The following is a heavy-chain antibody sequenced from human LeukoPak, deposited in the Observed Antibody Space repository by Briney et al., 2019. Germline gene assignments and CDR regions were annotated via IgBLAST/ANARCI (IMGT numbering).Heavy chain of an antibody. V-gene: IGHV4-59*01. CDR1: GGSISSYY. CDR2: IYYSGST. J-gene: IGHJ4*02. Sequence: SETLSLTCTVSGGSISSYYWSWIRQPPGKGLEWIGYIYYSGSTNYNPSLKSRVTISVDTSKNQFSLKLSSVTAADTAVYYCASTSGWYSLNYLDYWGQGTLVTVSS. CDR3: ASTSGWYSLNYLDY. D-gene: IGHD6-19*01.